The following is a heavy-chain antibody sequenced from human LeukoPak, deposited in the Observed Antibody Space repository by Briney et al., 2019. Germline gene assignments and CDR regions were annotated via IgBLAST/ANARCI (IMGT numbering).Heavy chain of an antibody. CDR3: ARQNSGSYSFDY. CDR1: GASISSSY. D-gene: IGHD1-26*01. J-gene: IGHJ4*02. Sequence: NPSETLSLTCTVSGASISSSYWSWIRQPPGKGLEWIGYIYYTGSTNYNPSLKSRVTISVDMSKNQFSLQLSSVTAADTAAYYCARQNSGSYSFDYWGQGTLVSVSS. V-gene: IGHV4-59*08. CDR2: IYYTGST.